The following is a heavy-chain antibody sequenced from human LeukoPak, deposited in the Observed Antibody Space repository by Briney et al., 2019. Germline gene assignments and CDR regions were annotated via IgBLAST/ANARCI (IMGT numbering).Heavy chain of an antibody. CDR2: IWYDGSNK. CDR1: GFTFSSYG. D-gene: IGHD3-22*01. CDR3: AKSREDSKTPLTDFDY. J-gene: IGHJ4*02. Sequence: PGRSLRLSCAASGFTFSSYGMHWVRQAPGKGLEWVADIWYDGSNKYYADSVKGRFTISRDNSKNTLYLQMNSLRAEDTAVYYCAKSREDSKTPLTDFDYWGQGTLVTVSS. V-gene: IGHV3-33*06.